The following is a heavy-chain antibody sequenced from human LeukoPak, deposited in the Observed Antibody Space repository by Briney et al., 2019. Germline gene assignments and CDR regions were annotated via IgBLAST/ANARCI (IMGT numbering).Heavy chain of an antibody. CDR3: ARQRWQGFFDY. V-gene: IGHV4-34*01. CDR1: GGSFSGYY. CDR2: INHSGST. J-gene: IGHJ4*02. Sequence: SETLSLTCAVYGGSFSGYYWSWIRQPPGKGLEWIGEINHSGSTNYNPSLKSRVTISVDTSKNQFSLKLSSVTAADTAVYYCARQRWQGFFDYWGQGTLVTVSS. D-gene: IGHD5-24*01.